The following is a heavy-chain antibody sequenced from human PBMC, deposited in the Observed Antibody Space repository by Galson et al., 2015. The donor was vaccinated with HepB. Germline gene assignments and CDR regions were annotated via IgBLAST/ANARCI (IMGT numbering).Heavy chain of an antibody. D-gene: IGHD6-19*01. J-gene: IGHJ1*01. Sequence: SVKVSCKVSGYTLTELSMHWVRQAPGKGLEWMGGFDPEDGETIYAQKFQGRVTMTEDTSTDTAYMELSSLRSEDTAVYYCATDLRIAVAAKWVSGYFQHWGQGTLVTVSS. CDR3: ATDLRIAVAAKWVSGYFQH. V-gene: IGHV1-24*01. CDR1: GYTLTELS. CDR2: FDPEDGET.